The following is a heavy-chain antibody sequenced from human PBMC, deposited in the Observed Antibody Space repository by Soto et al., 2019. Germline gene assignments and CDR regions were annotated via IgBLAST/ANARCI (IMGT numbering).Heavy chain of an antibody. D-gene: IGHD2-15*01. CDR3: ARDQRVVVVAAYYFDY. V-gene: IGHV3-21*01. Sequence: EVQLVESGGGLVKPGGSLRLSCAASGFTFSSYSMNWVRQAPGKGLEWVSSISSSSSYIYYADSVKGRFTISRDNAKNTLYLQMNSLRAEDTAVYYCARDQRVVVVAAYYFDYWGQGTLVTVSS. CDR2: ISSSSSYI. CDR1: GFTFSSYS. J-gene: IGHJ4*02.